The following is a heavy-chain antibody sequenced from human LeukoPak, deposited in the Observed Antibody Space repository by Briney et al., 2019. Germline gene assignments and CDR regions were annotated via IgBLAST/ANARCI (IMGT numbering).Heavy chain of an antibody. Sequence: ASVKVSCKASGYIFTNFGISWVRQAPGQGLEWMGWISAYKGDTNYAQILQGRVTMTTDTSTSTAYMELRSLRSDDTAVYYCARAGGWARGDYKADAFDIWGQGTMVTVSP. CDR2: ISAYKGDT. V-gene: IGHV1-18*01. D-gene: IGHD6-19*01. J-gene: IGHJ3*02. CDR1: GYIFTNFG. CDR3: ARAGGWARGDYKADAFDI.